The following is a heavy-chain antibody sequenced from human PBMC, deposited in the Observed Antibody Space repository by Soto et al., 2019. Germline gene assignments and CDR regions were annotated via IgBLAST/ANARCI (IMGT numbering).Heavy chain of an antibody. CDR2: IYYSGST. Sequence: PSETLSLTCTVSGGSISSGGYYWSWIRQHPGKGLEWIGYIYYSGSTYYNPSLKSRVTISVDTSKNQFSLKLSSVTAADTAVYYCARGLRRGDYFDYWGQGTLVTVSS. V-gene: IGHV4-31*02. D-gene: IGHD5-18*01. CDR3: ARGLRRGDYFDY. CDR1: GGSISSGGYY. J-gene: IGHJ4*02.